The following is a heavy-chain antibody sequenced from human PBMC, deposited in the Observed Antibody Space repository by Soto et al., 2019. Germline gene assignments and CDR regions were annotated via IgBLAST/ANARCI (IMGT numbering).Heavy chain of an antibody. D-gene: IGHD6-6*01. CDR1: GGSISSYY. Sequence: SETLSLTFTVSGGSISSYYWSWIRQPPGKGLEWIGYIYYSGSTNYNPSLKSRVTISVDTSKNQFSLKLSSVTAADTAVYYCARADSSSSSSFDIWGQGTLVTVSS. CDR3: ARADSSSSSSFDI. CDR2: IYYSGST. V-gene: IGHV4-59*12. J-gene: IGHJ3*02.